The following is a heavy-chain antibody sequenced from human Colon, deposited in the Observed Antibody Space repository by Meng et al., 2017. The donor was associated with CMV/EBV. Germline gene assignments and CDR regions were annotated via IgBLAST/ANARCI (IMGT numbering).Heavy chain of an antibody. D-gene: IGHD3-22*01. CDR3: VRAPNDYSSSTGWFDS. V-gene: IGHV4-39*01. CDR1: GGSISSSSYY. J-gene: IGHJ5*01. Sequence: SETLSLTCTVSGGSISSSSYYWGWIRQPPGKGLEWIGSIYYSGSTYYNPSLKSRVTISVDTSKNQFSLKLSSVTAADTAVYYCVRAPNDYSSSTGWFDSWGQGTLVTVSS. CDR2: IYYSGST.